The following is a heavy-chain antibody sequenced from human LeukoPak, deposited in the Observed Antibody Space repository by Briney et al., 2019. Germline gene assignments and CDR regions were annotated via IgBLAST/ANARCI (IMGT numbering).Heavy chain of an antibody. D-gene: IGHD2-2*01. V-gene: IGHV4-59*01. J-gene: IGHJ4*02. CDR3: ARVGCSSTSCYYYFDY. Sequence: KPSETLSLTCTVPGGSISSYYWSWIRQPPGKGLEWIGYIYYSGSTNYNPSLKSRVTISVDTSKNQFSLKLSSVTAADTAVYYCARVGCSSTSCYYYFDYWGQGTLVTVSS. CDR1: GGSISSYY. CDR2: IYYSGST.